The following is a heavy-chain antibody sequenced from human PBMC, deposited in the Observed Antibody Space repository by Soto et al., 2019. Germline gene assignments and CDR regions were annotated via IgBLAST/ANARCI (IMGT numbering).Heavy chain of an antibody. D-gene: IGHD2-2*01. J-gene: IGHJ4*02. V-gene: IGHV3-23*01. CDR3: AKKKFRDDGGSQLDY. CDR2: ISGSGSNT. Sequence: GGSLRLSCVGSGFTFSSYAMSWVRQAPGKGLELVSAISGSGSNTYHADSVKGRFTISRDNSKNTLSLQLNSLRAEDTAVYYCAKKKFRDDGGSQLDYWGQGTLLT. CDR1: GFTFSSYA.